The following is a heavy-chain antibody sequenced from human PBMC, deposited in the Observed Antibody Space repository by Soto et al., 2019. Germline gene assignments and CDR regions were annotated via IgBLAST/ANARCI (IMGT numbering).Heavy chain of an antibody. CDR1: GYTFTSYA. Sequence: QVQLVQSGTEVKKPGASVKVSCKASGYTFTSYAISWVRQAPGQGLEWMGWINPYNGNTNYAQKLQGRVTMTTHTSTSTAYMELRSLRYDDTAVYYCARDTAMALPDAWGQGTLVTVSS. CDR2: INPYNGNT. CDR3: ARDTAMALPDA. J-gene: IGHJ4*02. V-gene: IGHV1-18*01. D-gene: IGHD5-18*01.